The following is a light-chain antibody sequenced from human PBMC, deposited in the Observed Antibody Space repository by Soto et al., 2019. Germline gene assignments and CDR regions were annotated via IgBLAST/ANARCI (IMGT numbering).Light chain of an antibody. CDR1: SSNIGGNS. V-gene: IGLV1-51*01. CDR3: ASWASSLSAYV. J-gene: IGLJ1*01. CDR2: DDN. Sequence: QSGLAHPPSLSSAPGHKVTISCSGSSSNIGGNSVSCYQQLPGTAPKLLIYDDNKRPSGIPDRFSGSKSGTSATLRITGFQTGDEADYYCASWASSLSAYVLGNGPKVTVL.